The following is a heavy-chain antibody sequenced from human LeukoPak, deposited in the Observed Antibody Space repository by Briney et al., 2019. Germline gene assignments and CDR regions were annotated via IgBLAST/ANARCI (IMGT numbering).Heavy chain of an antibody. Sequence: SETLSLTCTVPGGSISSSSYYWGWIRQPPGKGLEWIGSIYYSGSTYYNPSLKSRVTISVDTSKNQFSLKLSSVTAADTAVYYCARDTHTIFGVGWFDPWGQGTLVTVSS. CDR1: GGSISSSSYY. V-gene: IGHV4-39*07. J-gene: IGHJ5*02. CDR3: ARDTHTIFGVGWFDP. CDR2: IYYSGST. D-gene: IGHD3-3*01.